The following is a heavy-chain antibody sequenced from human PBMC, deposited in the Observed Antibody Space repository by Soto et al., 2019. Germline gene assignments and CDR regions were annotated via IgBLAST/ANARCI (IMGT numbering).Heavy chain of an antibody. J-gene: IGHJ5*02. CDR3: AKALTMASPNWFDP. CDR1: GGPFSTYA. V-gene: IGHV1-69*13. CDR2: IIPIFGTA. D-gene: IGHD3-10*01. Sequence: GASVKVSCKASGGPFSTYAISWVRQAPGQGLEWMGGIIPIFGTANYAQRFLGRVTISADDSTSTAYMELRSLTSDGTAVYYCAKALTMASPNWFDPWGQGTQVTVSS.